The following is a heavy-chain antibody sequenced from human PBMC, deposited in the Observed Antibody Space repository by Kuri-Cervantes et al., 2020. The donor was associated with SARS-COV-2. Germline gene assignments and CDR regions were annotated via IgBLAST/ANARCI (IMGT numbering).Heavy chain of an antibody. Sequence: GGSLRLSCAASGFAFSSYAMHWVRQAPGKGLEWVALISYDGVNKFYADSVKGRFTISRDNSKYTLYLQMNSLRAEDTAVYYCARDRDRHFDYWGQGTLVTVSS. CDR3: ARDRDRHFDY. D-gene: IGHD2-21*01. CDR1: GFAFSSYA. V-gene: IGHV3-30-3*01. CDR2: ISYDGVNK. J-gene: IGHJ4*02.